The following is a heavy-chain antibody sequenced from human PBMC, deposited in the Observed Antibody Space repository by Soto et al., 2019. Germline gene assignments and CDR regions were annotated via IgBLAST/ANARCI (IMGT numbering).Heavy chain of an antibody. CDR3: ARVKCSITIVRGVIITRY. V-gene: IGHV1-8*01. CDR1: GYTFTSYD. CDR2: MNPNSGNT. D-gene: IGHD3-10*01. Sequence: QVQLVQSGAEVKKPGASVKVSCKASGYTFTSYDINWVRQATGQGLEWMGWMNPNSGNTGYAQKFQGRVTMTRSTSICTAYIELSSLRSEDTAVYYCARVKCSITIVRGVIITRYWGEGPLVTVS. J-gene: IGHJ4*02.